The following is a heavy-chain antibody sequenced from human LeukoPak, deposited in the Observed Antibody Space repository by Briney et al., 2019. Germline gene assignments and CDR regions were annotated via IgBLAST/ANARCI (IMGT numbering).Heavy chain of an antibody. CDR2: IYYSGST. D-gene: IGHD3-3*01. CDR1: GGSISSSSYY. Sequence: PSETLSLTCTVSGGSISSSSYYWGWIRQPPGKGLEWIGSIYYSGSTYYNPSLKSRVTISVDTSKNQFSLKLSSVTAADTAVYYCARDHTIFGVAVIDYWGQGTLVTVSS. V-gene: IGHV4-39*07. CDR3: ARDHTIFGVAVIDY. J-gene: IGHJ4*02.